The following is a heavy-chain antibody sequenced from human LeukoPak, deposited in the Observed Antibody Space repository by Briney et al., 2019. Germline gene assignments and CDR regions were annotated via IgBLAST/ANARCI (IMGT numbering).Heavy chain of an antibody. CDR2: IYTSGST. V-gene: IGHV4-61*02. CDR1: GGSISSGSYY. D-gene: IGHD2-2*01. CDR3: ARGVVVPAAMGTVWFDP. Sequence: SQTPSLTCTVSGGSISSGSYYWSWIRQPAGKGLEWIGRIYTSGSTNYNPSLKSRVTISVDTSKNQFSLKLSSVTAADTAVYYCARGVVVPAAMGTVWFDPWGQGTLVTVSS. J-gene: IGHJ5*02.